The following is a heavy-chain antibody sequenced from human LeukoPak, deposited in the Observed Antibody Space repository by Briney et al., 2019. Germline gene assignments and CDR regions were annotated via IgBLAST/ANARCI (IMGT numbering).Heavy chain of an antibody. Sequence: PVKVSCKASGGTFSSYAISWVRQAPGQGLEWMGGIIPIFGTANYAQKFQGRVTITTDESTSTAYMELSSLRSEDTAVYYCAISTDPYPPLFDYWGQGTLVTVSS. V-gene: IGHV1-69*05. J-gene: IGHJ4*02. CDR3: AISTDPYPPLFDY. D-gene: IGHD6-13*01. CDR2: IIPIFGTA. CDR1: GGTFSSYA.